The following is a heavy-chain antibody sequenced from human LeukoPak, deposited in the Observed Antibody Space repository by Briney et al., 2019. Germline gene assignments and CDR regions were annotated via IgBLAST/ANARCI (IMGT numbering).Heavy chain of an antibody. Sequence: VDSVKVSCKASGGTFSSYAISWVRQAPGQGLEWMGRIIPILGIANYAQKFQGRVTITADKSTSTAYMELSSLRSEDTAVYYCASTHVSDYYDSSGYYDYWGQGTLVTVSS. J-gene: IGHJ4*02. CDR1: GGTFSSYA. V-gene: IGHV1-69*04. CDR3: ASTHVSDYYDSSGYYDY. CDR2: IIPILGIA. D-gene: IGHD3-22*01.